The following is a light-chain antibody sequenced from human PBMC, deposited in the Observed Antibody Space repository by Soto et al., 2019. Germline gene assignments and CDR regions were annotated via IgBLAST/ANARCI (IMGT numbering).Light chain of an antibody. Sequence: SYELTQTPSVSVAPGKTATITCGGNNIGSKSVHWYQQRPGQAPVVVIYYDSDRPSGIPERFSGSNSGNTATLTISRVEDGDEADYYCQVWDSREGVFGTGTKLTVL. CDR1: NIGSKS. CDR2: YDS. V-gene: IGLV3-21*04. CDR3: QVWDSREGV. J-gene: IGLJ1*01.